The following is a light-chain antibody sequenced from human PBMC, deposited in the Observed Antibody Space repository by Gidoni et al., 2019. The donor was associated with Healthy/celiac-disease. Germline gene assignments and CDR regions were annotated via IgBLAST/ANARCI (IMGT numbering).Light chain of an antibody. CDR3: QSYDSSNWV. Sequence: GQTVTISRTGSSGSIASNHVQWYQQRPGSAPTTVIYEDNQRPPGVPARFSGSIDSSPNSASLTIAGLKTEDEADYCCQSYDSSNWVFGGGTKLTVL. J-gene: IGLJ3*02. CDR2: EDN. CDR1: SGSIASNH. V-gene: IGLV6-57*02.